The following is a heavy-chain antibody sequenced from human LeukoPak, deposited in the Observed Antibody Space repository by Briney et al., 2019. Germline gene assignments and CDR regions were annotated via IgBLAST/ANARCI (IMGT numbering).Heavy chain of an antibody. CDR3: ASGGSGYYDILTGYYTGYYYYGMDV. V-gene: IGHV4-38-2*02. J-gene: IGHJ6*02. CDR1: GYSISSGYY. Sequence: SETLSLTCTVSGYSISSGYYWGWIRQPPGKGLEWIGSIYYSGSTYYNPSLKSRVTISVDTSKNQFSLKLSSVTAADTAVYYCASGGSGYYDILTGYYTGYYYYGMDVWGQGTTVTVSS. CDR2: IYYSGST. D-gene: IGHD3-9*01.